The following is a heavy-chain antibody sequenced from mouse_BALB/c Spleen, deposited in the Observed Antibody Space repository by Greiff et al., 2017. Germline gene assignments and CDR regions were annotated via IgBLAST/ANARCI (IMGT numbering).Heavy chain of an antibody. J-gene: IGHJ4*01. CDR2: IDPANGNT. D-gene: IGHD1-2*01. V-gene: IGHV14-3*02. Sequence: GQLKESGAELVKPGASVKLSCTASGFNIKDTYMHWVKQRPEQGLEWIGRIDPANGNTKYDPKFQGKATITADTSSNTAYLQLSSLTSEDTAVYYCARGNYGYAYYAMDYWGQGTSVTVSS. CDR3: ARGNYGYAYYAMDY. CDR1: GFNIKDTY.